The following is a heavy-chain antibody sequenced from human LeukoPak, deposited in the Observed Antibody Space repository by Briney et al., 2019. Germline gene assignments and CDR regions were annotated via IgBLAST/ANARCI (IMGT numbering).Heavy chain of an antibody. CDR2: IKQDGSEK. V-gene: IGHV3-7*03. Sequence: PGGSLRLSCAASGFTFSSYWMSWVRQAPGKGLEWVANIKQDGSEKYYVDSVKGRFTISRDNSKNTLYLQMNSLRADDTAVYYCARNPGGYDIVVVDLWGQGTLVAVSS. CDR1: GFTFSSYW. D-gene: IGHD2-15*01. CDR3: ARNPGGYDIVVVDL. J-gene: IGHJ5*02.